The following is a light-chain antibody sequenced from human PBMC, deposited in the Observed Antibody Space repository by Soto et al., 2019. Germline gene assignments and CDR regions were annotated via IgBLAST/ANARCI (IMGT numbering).Light chain of an antibody. J-gene: IGKJ2*01. CDR2: KAS. CDR1: QSISSW. V-gene: IGKV1-5*03. CDR3: QQYNSYYT. Sequence: DIQMTQSPSTLSASVGDRVTITCRASQSISSWLAWYQQKPGKAPKLLIYKASSLKSGVPSRFSGRGSGTEFTHTISSLQPDDYATYYGQQYNSYYTCGQGTKLEIK.